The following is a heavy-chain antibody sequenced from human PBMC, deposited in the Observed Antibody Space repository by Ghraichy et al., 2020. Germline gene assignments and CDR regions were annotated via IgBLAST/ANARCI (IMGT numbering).Heavy chain of an antibody. V-gene: IGHV3-53*01. CDR3: ARGLLRALGS. J-gene: IGHJ4*02. Sequence: GGSLRLSCAASGFTANSNFMDWVRQAPGKGPEWVSVISSGGDAYYADSVWGRFTISRDNSKNTVYLQMNSLRVEDTAVYYCARGLLRALGSWGQGTLVTVSS. D-gene: IGHD1-26*01. CDR2: ISSGGDA. CDR1: GFTANSNF.